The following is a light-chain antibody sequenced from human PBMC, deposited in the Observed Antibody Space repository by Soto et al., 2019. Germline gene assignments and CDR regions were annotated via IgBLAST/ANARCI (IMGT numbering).Light chain of an antibody. J-gene: IGKJ2*01. Sequence: EIVLTQSPGTLSLSPGARATLSCRASQSVTNSYLAWYQQKPGQAPRLLIYGPSSRATGIPDRFSDSGSGTDFTLTISRLEPEDFGVYYCQQYGSSPYTFGQGTKLEIK. CDR3: QQYGSSPYT. CDR1: QSVTNSY. CDR2: GPS. V-gene: IGKV3-20*01.